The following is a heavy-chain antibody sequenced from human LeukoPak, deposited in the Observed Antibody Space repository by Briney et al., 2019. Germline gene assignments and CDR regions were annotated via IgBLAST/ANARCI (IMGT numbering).Heavy chain of an antibody. Sequence: SETLSLTCAVYGGSFSGYYWSWIRQPPGKGLEWIGEINHSGSTNYNPSLKSRVTISVDTSKNQFSLKLSSVTAADTAVYYCARSRAVAGTYAFDIWGQGTMVTVSS. D-gene: IGHD6-19*01. CDR2: INHSGST. J-gene: IGHJ3*02. CDR1: GGSFSGYY. V-gene: IGHV4-34*01. CDR3: ARSRAVAGTYAFDI.